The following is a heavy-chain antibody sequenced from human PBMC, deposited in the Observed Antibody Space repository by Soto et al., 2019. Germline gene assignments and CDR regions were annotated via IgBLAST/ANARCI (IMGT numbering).Heavy chain of an antibody. CDR2: IYHGGTT. V-gene: IGHV4-38-2*02. CDR3: ARVHVMVVAGSTFDY. D-gene: IGHD6-19*01. J-gene: IGHJ4*03. CDR1: GDSISSGSY. Sequence: SETLSLTCTVSGDSISSGSYWGCIRQPPGEGPEWIASIYHGGTTFYNPSLKNRIFISVDTSKNQFSLRLTSVPAADTATYYCARVHVMVVAGSTFDYWGQGTLVTVSS.